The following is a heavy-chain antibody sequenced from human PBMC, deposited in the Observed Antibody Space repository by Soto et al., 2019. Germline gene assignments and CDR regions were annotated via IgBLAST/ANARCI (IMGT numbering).Heavy chain of an antibody. CDR1: GGSISSSNW. Sequence: SETLSLTCAVSGGSISSSNWWSWVRQPPGKGLEWIGEIYHSGSTNYNPSLKSRVTISVDKSKNQFSLKLSSVTAADTAVYYCARSIWDMARPPRVDYWGQGTLVTVSS. CDR2: IYHSGST. J-gene: IGHJ4*02. D-gene: IGHD6-6*01. V-gene: IGHV4-4*02. CDR3: ARSIWDMARPPRVDY.